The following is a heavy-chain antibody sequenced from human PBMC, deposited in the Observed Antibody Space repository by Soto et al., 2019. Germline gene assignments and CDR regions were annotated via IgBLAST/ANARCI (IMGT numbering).Heavy chain of an antibody. D-gene: IGHD6-6*01. Sequence: SETLSLTCAVSGGSISSSNWWSWVRQPPGKGLEWIGEIYHSGSTNYNPSLKSRVTISVDKSKNQFSLKLSSVTAADTAVYYCARDPGIAARNWFDPWGQGTLVTVSS. J-gene: IGHJ5*02. V-gene: IGHV4-4*02. CDR1: GGSISSSNW. CDR2: IYHSGST. CDR3: ARDPGIAARNWFDP.